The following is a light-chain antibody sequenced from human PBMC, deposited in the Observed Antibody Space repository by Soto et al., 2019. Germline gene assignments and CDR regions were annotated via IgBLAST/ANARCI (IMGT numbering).Light chain of an antibody. J-gene: IGLJ2*01. CDR1: SSNIGAGYD. V-gene: IGLV1-40*01. Sequence: QSVLTQPPSVSGAPGQRVAISCAGTSSNIGAGYDVHWYQHLPGTAPQLLIFGNINRPAGVPDRFSGSKSGTSASLAITGLQAADEGYYYCQTYDTGVSGAIFGGGTKVTVL. CDR3: QTYDTGVSGAI. CDR2: GNI.